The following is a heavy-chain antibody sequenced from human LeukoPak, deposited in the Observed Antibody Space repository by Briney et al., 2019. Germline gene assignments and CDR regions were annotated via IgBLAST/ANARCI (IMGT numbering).Heavy chain of an antibody. CDR2: IYYSGST. CDR3: AGDSNYGLSPDY. Sequence: KTSETLSLTCTVSGGSISSYYWSWIRQPPGKGLEWIGYIYYSGSTNYNPSLKSRVTISVDTSKNQFSLKLSSVTAADTAVYYCAGDSNYGLSPDYWGQGTLVTVSS. J-gene: IGHJ4*02. CDR1: GGSISSYY. D-gene: IGHD4-11*01. V-gene: IGHV4-59*01.